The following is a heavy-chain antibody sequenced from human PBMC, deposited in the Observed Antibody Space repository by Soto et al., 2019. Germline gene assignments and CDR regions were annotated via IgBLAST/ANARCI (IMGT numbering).Heavy chain of an antibody. D-gene: IGHD6-13*01. J-gene: IGHJ5*02. CDR2: ISGSGGST. CDR1: GFTFSSYA. Sequence: GGSLRLSCAASGFTFSSYAMSWVRQAPGKGLDLVSAISGSGGSTYYAHSVKGRFTISRDNSKNTLYLQMNSLRAEDTAVYYCAKGSIAAAGTDWFDPWGQGTLVTVSS. V-gene: IGHV3-23*01. CDR3: AKGSIAAAGTDWFDP.